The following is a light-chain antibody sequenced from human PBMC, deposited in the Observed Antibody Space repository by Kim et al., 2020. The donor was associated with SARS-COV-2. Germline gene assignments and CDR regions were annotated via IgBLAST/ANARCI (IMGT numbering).Light chain of an antibody. J-gene: IGKJ4*01. CDR1: RDVPEW. CDR3: QQGDSFPLT. CDR2: SAS. Sequence: VGDKISITWRASRDVPEWLAWYQQKPGKAPKVLIYSASSLQSGVPSRFSGSGSGTYFTLTISSLQPEDVATYYCQQGDSFPLTFGGGTKVDIK. V-gene: IGKV1D-12*01.